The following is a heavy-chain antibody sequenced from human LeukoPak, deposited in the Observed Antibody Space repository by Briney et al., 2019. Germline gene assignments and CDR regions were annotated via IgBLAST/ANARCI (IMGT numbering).Heavy chain of an antibody. D-gene: IGHD6-13*01. V-gene: IGHV3-11*01. Sequence: GGSLRLSCAASGFTFSDYYMSWIRQAPGKGLEWVSYISISGTTTNYADSVKGRFTISRDDARNSLYLQMNSLRAEDAAVYYCAKDILAAGLFFDYWGQGTLVTVSS. CDR2: ISISGTTT. J-gene: IGHJ4*02. CDR3: AKDILAAGLFFDY. CDR1: GFTFSDYY.